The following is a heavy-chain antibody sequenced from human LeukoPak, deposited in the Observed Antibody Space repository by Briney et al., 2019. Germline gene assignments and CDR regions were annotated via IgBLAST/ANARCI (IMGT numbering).Heavy chain of an antibody. V-gene: IGHV4-39*01. CDR1: GASVTSGGFY. CDR2: VYYTGST. Sequence: PSETLSLTCSVSGASVTSGGFYWGWLRQPPGKEPEWIATVYYTGSTYNNPSLKSRVTISIDTSKNQFSLRLTSVTATDTAVYHCARHSGSGSLSRPFDPWGQGTLVTVSS. CDR3: ARHSGSGSLSRPFDP. J-gene: IGHJ5*02. D-gene: IGHD3-10*01.